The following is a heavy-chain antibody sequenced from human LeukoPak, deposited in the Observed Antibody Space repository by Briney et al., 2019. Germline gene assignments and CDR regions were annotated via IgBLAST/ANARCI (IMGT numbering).Heavy chain of an antibody. CDR2: IYYSGRT. CDR1: GDSISSGGYY. CDR3: ARARWLHLDY. J-gene: IGHJ4*02. D-gene: IGHD5-24*01. Sequence: SETLSLTCTVSGDSISSGGYYWSWIRQHPGKGLEWIGYIYYSGRTYYNPSLKSRVTISVDTSKNQFSLKLSSVTAADTAVYYCARARWLHLDYWGQGTLVTVSS. V-gene: IGHV4-31*03.